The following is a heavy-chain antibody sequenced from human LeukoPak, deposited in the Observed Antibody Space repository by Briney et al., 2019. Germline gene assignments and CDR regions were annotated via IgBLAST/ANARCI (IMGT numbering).Heavy chain of an antibody. CDR2: ISLAGQT. D-gene: IGHD1-26*01. CDR3: SRESGAFCPFGY. CDR1: GGSISGTNW. Sequence: PSETLSLNCGVSGGSISGTNWWGWVRQPPGHGLEGIGEISLAGQTKYNPSLNGRVTMSLDESSNQLSLTLNSVTAADTATYYCSRESGAFCPFGYWGQGTLVIVSS. V-gene: IGHV4/OR15-8*02. J-gene: IGHJ4*02.